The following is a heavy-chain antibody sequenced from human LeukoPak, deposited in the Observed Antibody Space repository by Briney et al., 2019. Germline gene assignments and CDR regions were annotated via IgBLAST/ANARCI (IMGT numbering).Heavy chain of an antibody. CDR2: IYYSGST. J-gene: IGHJ5*02. D-gene: IGHD4-17*01. CDR1: GGSFSSGGYY. CDR3: ARDTHDYEGNCFDP. V-gene: IGHV4-31*03. Sequence: SSETLSLTCTVSGGSFSSGGYYWSWIRQHPGKGREWIGYIYYSGSTYYNPSLKSRLNISVDTSKNQFSLKLSSVTAADTAVYYYARDTHDYEGNCFDPWGQGTLVTVSS.